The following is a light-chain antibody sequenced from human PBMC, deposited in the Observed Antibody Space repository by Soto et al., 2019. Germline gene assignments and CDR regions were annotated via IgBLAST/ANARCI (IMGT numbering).Light chain of an antibody. CDR3: SSYPSSSTPVV. J-gene: IGLJ2*01. CDR2: DVS. CDR1: SSDVGGYKF. V-gene: IGLV2-14*03. Sequence: QSALTQPASVSGSPGQSITISCTGTSSDVGGYKFVSWYQQHPGKAPKLMIYDVSNRPSGVSNRFSGSKSGNTASLTISGLQAEDEADYYCSSYPSSSTPVVFGGGIKLTVL.